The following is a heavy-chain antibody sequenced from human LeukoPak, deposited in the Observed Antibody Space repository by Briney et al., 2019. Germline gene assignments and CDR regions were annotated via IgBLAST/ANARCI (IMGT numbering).Heavy chain of an antibody. CDR2: LNHSGST. J-gene: IGHJ5*02. D-gene: IGHD2/OR15-2a*01. CDR1: GGSFSGYY. Sequence: SETLSLTCAVYGGSFSGYYWSWIRQPPGKGLEWIGELNHSGSTNYNPSLKSRVTISVDTSKNQFSLKLSSVTAADTAVYYCARHAWYYPSDPWGQGTLVTVSS. V-gene: IGHV4-34*01. CDR3: ARHAWYYPSDP.